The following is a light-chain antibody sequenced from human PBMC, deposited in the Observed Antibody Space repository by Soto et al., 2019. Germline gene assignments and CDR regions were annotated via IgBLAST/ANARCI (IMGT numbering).Light chain of an antibody. CDR3: LQDYSYPLT. Sequence: IQMTQSPSTMSASVGDRVTITCRASQAIRNDLGWYQQKPGKAPELLIHAASTLHNGVPSRFSGSGFGTDFTLTISGLQPEDLATYYCLQDYSYPLTFGGGTKWIS. V-gene: IGKV1-6*01. CDR2: AAS. J-gene: IGKJ4*01. CDR1: QAIRND.